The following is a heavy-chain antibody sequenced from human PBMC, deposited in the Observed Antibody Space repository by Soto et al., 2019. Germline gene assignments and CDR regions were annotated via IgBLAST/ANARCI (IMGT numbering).Heavy chain of an antibody. J-gene: IGHJ4*02. Sequence: QVHLVQSGAEVKKPGASVKVSCQASGYAFTTYGITWVRQAPGQGLEWMGWISAHNGNTNYAQKLQGRVTVTRDTSTSTAYMELRSLRSDDTAVYYRARGRYGDYWGQGALVTVSS. CDR2: ISAHNGNT. CDR1: GYAFTTYG. V-gene: IGHV1-18*01. CDR3: ARGRYGDY. D-gene: IGHD1-1*01.